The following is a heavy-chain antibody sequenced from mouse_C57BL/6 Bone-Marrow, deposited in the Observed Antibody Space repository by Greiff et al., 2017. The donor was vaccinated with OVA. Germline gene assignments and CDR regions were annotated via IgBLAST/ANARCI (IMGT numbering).Heavy chain of an antibody. Sequence: VQLQQSGPELVKPGASVKISCKASGYTFTDYYMNWVKQSHGKSLEWIGDINPNNGGTSYNQKFKGKATLTVDKSSSTAYMELRSLTSEDSAVYYCARWSTTVVATSYFDYWGQGTTLTVSS. CDR1: GYTFTDYY. J-gene: IGHJ2*01. D-gene: IGHD1-1*01. CDR2: INPNNGGT. V-gene: IGHV1-26*01. CDR3: ARWSTTVVATSYFDY.